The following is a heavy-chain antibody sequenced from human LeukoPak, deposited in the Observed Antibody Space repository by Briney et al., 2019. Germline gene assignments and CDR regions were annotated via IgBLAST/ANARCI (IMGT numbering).Heavy chain of an antibody. V-gene: IGHV3-66*01. CDR1: GFTVRSNY. CDR2: IYSGGST. Sequence: GGSLRLSCAASGFTVRSNYMSWVRQAPGKGLEWVSVIYSGGSTYYAGSVKGRFTISRDNSKNTLYLQMNSLRAEDTAVYYCARVDFDPYYYGMDVWGQGTTVTVSS. J-gene: IGHJ6*02. CDR3: ARVDFDPYYYGMDV.